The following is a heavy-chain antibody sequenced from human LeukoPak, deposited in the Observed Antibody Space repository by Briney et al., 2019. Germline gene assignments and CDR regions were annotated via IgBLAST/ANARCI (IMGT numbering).Heavy chain of an antibody. CDR3: ARDQGSMIVVRTTTWYFDL. J-gene: IGHJ2*01. V-gene: IGHV3-7*01. Sequence: GGSLRLSCAASGFTFSNYWLSWVRQAPGKGLEWLANINQDGSEIYYVDSVKGRFTITRDNGKNSLYLQINSLRADDTAVYYCARDQGSMIVVRTTTWYFDLWGRGTLVTVSS. CDR1: GFTFSNYW. D-gene: IGHD3-22*01. CDR2: INQDGSEI.